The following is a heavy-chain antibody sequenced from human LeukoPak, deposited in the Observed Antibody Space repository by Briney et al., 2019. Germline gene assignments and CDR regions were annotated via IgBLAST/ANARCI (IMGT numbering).Heavy chain of an antibody. Sequence: SETLPLTYTVYGVSLSSYYWIWISQPPGKGLEWIGYIYYSGSTNYNPSLKSRFTISVASSKIQFSLRLRSVSAADTAVYYCGRHSSADDFWSGYLSHDAFDIWGQGTMVTVSS. CDR2: IYYSGST. J-gene: IGHJ3*02. D-gene: IGHD3-3*01. V-gene: IGHV4-59*08. CDR1: GVSLSSYY. CDR3: GRHSSADDFWSGYLSHDAFDI.